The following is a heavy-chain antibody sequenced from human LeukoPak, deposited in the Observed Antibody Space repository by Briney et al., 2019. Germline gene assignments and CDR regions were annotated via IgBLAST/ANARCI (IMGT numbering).Heavy chain of an antibody. CDR1: GGSISSYY. Sequence: SETLSLTRTVSGGSISSYYWSWIRQPPGKGLEWIGYIYYSGSTNYNPSLKSRVTISVDTSKNQFSLKLSSVTAADTAVYYCARDGYYGSGSYYNVASGGMDVWGQGTTVTVSS. D-gene: IGHD3-10*01. V-gene: IGHV4-59*01. CDR3: ARDGYYGSGSYYNVASGGMDV. CDR2: IYYSGST. J-gene: IGHJ6*02.